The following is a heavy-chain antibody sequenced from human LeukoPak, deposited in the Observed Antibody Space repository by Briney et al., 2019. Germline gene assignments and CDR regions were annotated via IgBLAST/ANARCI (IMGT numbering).Heavy chain of an antibody. CDR1: GGSISSSSYY. CDR3: AKCARVDWLPIDY. CDR2: ISGSGGST. D-gene: IGHD3-9*01. Sequence: ETLSLTCTVSGGSISSSSYYWGWIRQPPGKGLEWVSAISGSGGSTYYADSVKGRFTISRDNSRNTLYLQMNSLRAVDTAVYYCAKCARVDWLPIDYWGQGTLVTVSS. V-gene: IGHV3-23*01. J-gene: IGHJ4*02.